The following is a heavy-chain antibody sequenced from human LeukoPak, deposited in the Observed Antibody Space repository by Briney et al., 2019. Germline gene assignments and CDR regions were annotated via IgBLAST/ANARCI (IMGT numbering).Heavy chain of an antibody. Sequence: SETLSLTCAVYGGSFSGYYWSCIRQPPGKGLEWIGEINHSGSTNYNPSLKSRVTISVDTSKNQFSLKLSSVTAADTAVYYCARDPFAVVVVSDYWGQGTLVTVSS. CDR3: ARDPFAVVVVSDY. CDR1: GGSFSGYY. CDR2: INHSGST. V-gene: IGHV4-34*01. J-gene: IGHJ4*02. D-gene: IGHD2-15*01.